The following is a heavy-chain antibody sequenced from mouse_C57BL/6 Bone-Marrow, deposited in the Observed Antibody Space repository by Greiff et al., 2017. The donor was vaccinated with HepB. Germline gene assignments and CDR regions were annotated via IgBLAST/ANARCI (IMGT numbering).Heavy chain of an antibody. CDR1: GFTFSSYG. CDR3: ARPDWGY. V-gene: IGHV5-6*01. Sequence: EVQVVESGGDLVKPGGSLKLSCAASGFTFSSYGMSWVRQTPDKRLEWVATISSGGSYTYYPDSVKGRFTISRDNAKNTLYLQMSSLKSEDTAMYYCARPDWGYWGQGTTLTVSS. D-gene: IGHD4-1*01. J-gene: IGHJ2*01. CDR2: ISSGGSYT.